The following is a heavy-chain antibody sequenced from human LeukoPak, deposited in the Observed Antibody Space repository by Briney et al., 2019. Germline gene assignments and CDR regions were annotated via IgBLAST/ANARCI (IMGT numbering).Heavy chain of an antibody. CDR3: WIAAAGRNFDY. CDR1: GYTFTNYY. V-gene: IGHV1-46*01. J-gene: IGHJ4*02. Sequence: GASVKVSCKASGYTFTNYYIHWVRQAPGQGLEWMGIINPSGGSTNYAQSFQGRVTMTRDTSTSTVYMELSSLRSDDTAEYFCWIAAAGRNFDYWGQGTLVTVSS. CDR2: INPSGGST. D-gene: IGHD6-13*01.